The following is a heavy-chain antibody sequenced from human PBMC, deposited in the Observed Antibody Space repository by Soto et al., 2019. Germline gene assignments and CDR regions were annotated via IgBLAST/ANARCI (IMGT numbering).Heavy chain of an antibody. CDR1: GFFFSSYT. Sequence: EVQLLESGGGLVQPGGSLRLSCVGSGFFFSSYTMTWVRQAPGKGLEWVSSFSATSENTYYADSGGGRFTISRDNSKNTLFLQMNSLTAEDTAMYYCAKARDQQWVRLPFDYWGQGILVIVPS. V-gene: IGHV3-23*01. CDR3: AKARDQQWVRLPFDY. J-gene: IGHJ4*02. D-gene: IGHD6-19*01. CDR2: FSATSENT.